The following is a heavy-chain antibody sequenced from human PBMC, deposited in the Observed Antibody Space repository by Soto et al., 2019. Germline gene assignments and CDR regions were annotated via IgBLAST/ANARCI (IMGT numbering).Heavy chain of an antibody. Sequence: QVQLVESGGGVVQPGRSLRLSCAASGFTFSSYGMHWVRQAPGKGLEWVAVISYDGSNKYYADSVKGRFTISRDNSKNTLYLQMNSVRAEDTAVYYCAKEVHPLRGYSGYDWDYWGQGTLVTVSS. J-gene: IGHJ4*02. CDR3: AKEVHPLRGYSGYDWDY. CDR1: GFTFSSYG. D-gene: IGHD5-12*01. V-gene: IGHV3-30*18. CDR2: ISYDGSNK.